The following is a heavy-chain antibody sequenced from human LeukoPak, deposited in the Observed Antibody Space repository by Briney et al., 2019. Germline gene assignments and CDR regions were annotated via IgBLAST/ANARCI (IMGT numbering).Heavy chain of an antibody. CDR2: IYYSGST. Sequence: PETLSLTCTVSGGSISSYYWSWIRHPPGKGLEWIWYIYYSGSTNYNPSLKGRVTISVDTSKNQFSLKLSSVSAADTAVYYCARGAWSYGLDYWGQGTLVTVSS. CDR3: ARGAWSYGLDY. V-gene: IGHV4-59*01. CDR1: GGSISSYY. J-gene: IGHJ4*02. D-gene: IGHD5-18*01.